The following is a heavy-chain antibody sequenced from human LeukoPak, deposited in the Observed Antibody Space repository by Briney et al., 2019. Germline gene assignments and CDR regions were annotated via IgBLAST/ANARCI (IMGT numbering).Heavy chain of an antibody. CDR1: GFSISSDYY. D-gene: IGHD6-13*01. J-gene: IGHJ4*02. V-gene: IGHV4-59*01. CDR3: ARDGSAAAGSLPLDY. CDR2: IYYSGST. Sequence: SETLSLTCTVSGFSISSDYYWGWIRQPPGKGLEWIGYIYYSGSTNYNPSLKSRVTISVDTSKNQFSLKLSSVTAADTAVYYCARDGSAAAGSLPLDYWGQGTLVTVSS.